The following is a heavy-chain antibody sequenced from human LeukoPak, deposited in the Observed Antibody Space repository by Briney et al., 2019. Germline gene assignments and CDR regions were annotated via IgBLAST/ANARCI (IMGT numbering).Heavy chain of an antibody. CDR2: ISAYNGNT. J-gene: IGHJ6*02. Sequence: ASVKVSCKASGYTFTSYGISWVRQAPGQGLEWMGWISAYNGNTNYAQKLQGRVTMTTDTSTSTAHMELRSLRSDDTAVYYCARDPGLGAGPLTYYGMDVWGQGTTVTVSS. CDR3: ARDPGLGAGPLTYYGMDV. D-gene: IGHD6-19*01. V-gene: IGHV1-18*01. CDR1: GYTFTSYG.